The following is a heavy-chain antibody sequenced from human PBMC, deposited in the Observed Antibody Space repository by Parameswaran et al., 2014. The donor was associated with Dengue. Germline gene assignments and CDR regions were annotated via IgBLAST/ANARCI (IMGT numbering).Heavy chain of an antibody. D-gene: IGHD3-22*01. V-gene: IGHV3-33*05. J-gene: IGHJ4*02. CDR3: ASFKSMIVVVIAA. CDR2: ISYDGSNK. Sequence: WIRQPQEGLEWVAVISYDGSNKYYADSVKGRFTISRDNAKNSLYLQMNSLRAEDTAVYYCASFKSMIVVVIAAWGQGTLVTVSS.